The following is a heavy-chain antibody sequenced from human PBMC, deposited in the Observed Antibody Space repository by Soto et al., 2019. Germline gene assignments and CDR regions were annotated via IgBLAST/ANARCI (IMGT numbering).Heavy chain of an antibody. V-gene: IGHV1-69*13. CDR2: IIPIFGTA. CDR3: ARPGLDYGDYYYFDY. CDR1: GGTFSSYA. J-gene: IGHJ4*02. Sequence: SVKVSCKASGGTFSSYAISWVRQAPGQGLEWMGGIIPIFGTANYAQKFQGRVTITADESTSTAYMELSSLRSEDTAVYYCARPGLDYGDYYYFDYWGQGTLVTVSS. D-gene: IGHD4-17*01.